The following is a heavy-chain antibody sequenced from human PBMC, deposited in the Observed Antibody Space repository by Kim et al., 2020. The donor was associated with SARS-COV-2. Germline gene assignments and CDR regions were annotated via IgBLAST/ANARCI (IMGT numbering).Heavy chain of an antibody. CDR3: ARDPDSGTYYVLDF. J-gene: IGHJ4*02. CDR1: GFTFSNYA. V-gene: IGHV3-30-3*01. D-gene: IGHD1-26*01. Sequence: GSLRLSCAASGFTFSNYAMHWVRQAPGKGLEWVAVISYDGSNKFYADSVKGRFTISRDNSKNTLYLQMNSLRAEDTAVYYCARDPDSGTYYVLDFWGQGTLVTVSS. CDR2: ISYDGSNK.